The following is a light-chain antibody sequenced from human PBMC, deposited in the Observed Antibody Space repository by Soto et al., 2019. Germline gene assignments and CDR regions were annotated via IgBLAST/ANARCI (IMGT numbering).Light chain of an antibody. Sequence: QSALTQPASVSGSPGQSITISCTGTSSDVGSHNFVSWYQQRPGKAPKLMIFEVTKRPSGVSSRFSASKSGNTASLTISGVQGEDEADYYCCSYAGATTWVFGGGTQLTVL. V-gene: IGLV2-23*02. CDR1: SSDVGSHNF. CDR3: CSYAGATTWV. J-gene: IGLJ2*01. CDR2: EVT.